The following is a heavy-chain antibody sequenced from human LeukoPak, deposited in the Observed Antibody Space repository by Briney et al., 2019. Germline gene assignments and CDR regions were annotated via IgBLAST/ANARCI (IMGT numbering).Heavy chain of an antibody. V-gene: IGHV4-34*01. CDR2: INHSGST. CDR3: AGYGTIAATETHDAFDI. Sequence: SETLSLTCAVYGGSFSGYYWSWIRQPPGKGLEWIGEINHSGSTNYNPSLKSRVTIPVDTSKNQFSLKLSSVTAADTAVYYCAGYGTIAATETHDAFDIWGQGTMVTVSS. CDR1: GGSFSGYY. D-gene: IGHD6-13*01. J-gene: IGHJ3*02.